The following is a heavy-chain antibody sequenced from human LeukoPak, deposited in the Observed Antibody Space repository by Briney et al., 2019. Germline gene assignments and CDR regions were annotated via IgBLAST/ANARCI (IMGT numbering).Heavy chain of an antibody. CDR2: FDPEDGET. D-gene: IGHD3-3*01. V-gene: IGHV1-24*01. CDR1: GYTLTELS. Sequence: ASVKVSCKVSGYTLTELSMHWVRQAPGKGLEWMGGFDPEDGETIYAQKFQGRVSMTEDTSTDTAYMELSSLRSEDTAVYYCATVAFGVIYSRGYYFDYWGQGTLVTVSS. CDR3: ATVAFGVIYSRGYYFDY. J-gene: IGHJ4*02.